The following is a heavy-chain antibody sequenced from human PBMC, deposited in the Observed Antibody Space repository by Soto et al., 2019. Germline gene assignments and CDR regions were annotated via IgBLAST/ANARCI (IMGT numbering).Heavy chain of an antibody. CDR3: ARESVASTWEEDY. J-gene: IGHJ4*02. Sequence: PGGSLRLSCAASGLTFSDYYMSWIRQAPGKGLEWVSYISSSGSTIYYADSVKGRFTISRDNAKNSLYLQMNSLRAEDTAVYYCARESVASTWEEDYWGQGTLVTVSS. CDR2: ISSSGSTI. V-gene: IGHV3-11*01. D-gene: IGHD1-26*01. CDR1: GLTFSDYY.